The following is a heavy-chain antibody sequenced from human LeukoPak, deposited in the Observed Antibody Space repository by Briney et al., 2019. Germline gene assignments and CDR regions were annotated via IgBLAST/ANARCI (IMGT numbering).Heavy chain of an antibody. V-gene: IGHV3-15*01. CDR1: GLIFSNAW. D-gene: IGHD5/OR15-5a*01. Sequence: GGSLRLSCEASGLIFSNAWMTWVRQAPGKGLEWVGRIKDKSQGATRDYAAPVRDRFSISRDDSKNTVYLQNNSLKIEDTAVYYCTTWDEKYSFSAHWDDAFAIWGQGTKVTVSS. CDR2: IKDKSQGATR. J-gene: IGHJ3*02. CDR3: TTWDEKYSFSAHWDDAFAI.